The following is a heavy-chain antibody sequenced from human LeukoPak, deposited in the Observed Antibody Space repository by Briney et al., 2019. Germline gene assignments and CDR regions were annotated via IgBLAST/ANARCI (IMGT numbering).Heavy chain of an antibody. CDR1: GGSISSGSYY. V-gene: IGHV4-61*02. CDR2: IYTSGST. J-gene: IGHJ4*02. CDR3: ARLIAVAGGYYFDY. Sequence: PSETLSLTCTVSGGSISSGSYYWSWIRQPAGEGLEWIGRIYTSGSTNYNPSLKSRVTISVDTSKNQFSLKLSSVTAADTAVYYCARLIAVAGGYYFDYWGQGTLVTVSS. D-gene: IGHD6-19*01.